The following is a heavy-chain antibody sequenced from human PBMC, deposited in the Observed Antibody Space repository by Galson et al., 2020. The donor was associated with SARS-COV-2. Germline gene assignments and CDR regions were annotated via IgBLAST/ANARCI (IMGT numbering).Heavy chain of an antibody. Sequence: SQTLSLTCAVYGGSFSGYYWSWIRQPPGKGLEWIGEINHSGSTNYNPSLKSRVTISVDTSKNQFSLKLSSVTAADTAVYYCARQGYSYGLADYWGQGTLVTVSS. CDR2: INHSGST. CDR3: ARQGYSYGLADY. V-gene: IGHV4-34*01. J-gene: IGHJ4*02. CDR1: GGSFSGYY. D-gene: IGHD5-18*01.